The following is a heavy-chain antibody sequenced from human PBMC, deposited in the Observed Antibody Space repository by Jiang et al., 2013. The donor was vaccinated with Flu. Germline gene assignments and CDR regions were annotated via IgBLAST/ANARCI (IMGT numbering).Heavy chain of an antibody. CDR3: ARSSGNSSPPYFDY. V-gene: IGHV4-59*01. D-gene: IGHD4-23*01. CDR1: GGSISSYY. J-gene: IGHJ4*02. Sequence: GPGLVKPSETLSLTCTVSGGSISSYYWSWIRQPPGKGLEWIGYIYYIGSTNYNPSLKSRITISIDTSKSQFSLKLSSVTAADTAVYYCARSSGNSSPPYFDYWGQGNLVTVSS. CDR2: IYYIGST.